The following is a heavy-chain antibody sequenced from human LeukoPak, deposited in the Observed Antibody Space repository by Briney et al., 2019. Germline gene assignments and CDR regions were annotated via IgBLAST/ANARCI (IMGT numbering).Heavy chain of an antibody. CDR2: IYYSGST. D-gene: IGHD6-13*01. V-gene: IGHV4-39*01. CDR1: GGSISSSSYY. CDR3: AATGYSSSWATYNWFDP. Sequence: SETLSLTCTVSGGSISSSSYYWGWIRQPPGKGLEWIGSIYYSGSTYYNPSLKSRVTISVDTSKNQFSPKLSSVTAADTAVYHCAATGYSSSWATYNWFDPWGQGTLVTVSS. J-gene: IGHJ5*02.